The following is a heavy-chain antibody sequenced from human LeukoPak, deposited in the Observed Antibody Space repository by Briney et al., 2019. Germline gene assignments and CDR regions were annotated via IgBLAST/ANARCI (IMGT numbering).Heavy chain of an antibody. CDR1: GGTFSSYA. Sequence: SVKVSCKASGGTFSSYAISWVRQAPGQGLEWMGRIIPIFGTANSAQKFQGRVTITTDESTSTAYMELSSLRSEDTAVYYCAGESSGYYYGGYWGQGTLVTVSS. J-gene: IGHJ4*02. CDR2: IIPIFGTA. D-gene: IGHD3-22*01. CDR3: AGESSGYYYGGY. V-gene: IGHV1-69*05.